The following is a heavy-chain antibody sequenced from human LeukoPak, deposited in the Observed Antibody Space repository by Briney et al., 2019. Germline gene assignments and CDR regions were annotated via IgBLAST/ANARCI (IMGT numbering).Heavy chain of an antibody. V-gene: IGHV4-38-2*02. D-gene: IGHD3-22*01. CDR2: LYHSEST. CDR3: ARGVGYDDTLGSYFGFFDN. Sequence: SETLSLTCSVSDYSISTAFSWGWIRQSPGRGLEWIGSLYHSESTYYNPSLKSRVTISLDTSKNHFSLTLSTVTAADTAVYYCARGVGYDDTLGSYFGFFDNWSQGTLVTVSS. J-gene: IGHJ4*02. CDR1: DYSISTAFS.